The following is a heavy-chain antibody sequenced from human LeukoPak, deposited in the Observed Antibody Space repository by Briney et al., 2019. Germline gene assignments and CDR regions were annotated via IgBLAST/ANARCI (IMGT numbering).Heavy chain of an antibody. V-gene: IGHV3-23*01. CDR2: ISGNGDDT. J-gene: IGHJ5*02. D-gene: IGHD3-10*02. Sequence: GGSLRLSCTVSGFTFNSYAMSWVRQAPGKGLEWVSSISGNGDDTYHADSVKGRFTVSRDNSKSTLYLQMNSLRAEDTAVYYCAREAMIGVPWGQGTLVTVSS. CDR1: GFTFNSYA. CDR3: AREAMIGVP.